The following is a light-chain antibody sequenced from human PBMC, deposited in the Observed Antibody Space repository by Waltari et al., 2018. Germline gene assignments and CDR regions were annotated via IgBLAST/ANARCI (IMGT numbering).Light chain of an antibody. Sequence: DIQITQSHSSVSASVGDRVTLTCRASQGISSRLAWYQQKPGKAPKLLIYDASSLHSGVPSRFSGSGSGTDFTLTIRSLQPEDFATYYCQQVNSFPRTFGQGTKVEVK. J-gene: IGKJ1*01. V-gene: IGKV1-12*01. CDR2: DAS. CDR1: QGISSR. CDR3: QQVNSFPRT.